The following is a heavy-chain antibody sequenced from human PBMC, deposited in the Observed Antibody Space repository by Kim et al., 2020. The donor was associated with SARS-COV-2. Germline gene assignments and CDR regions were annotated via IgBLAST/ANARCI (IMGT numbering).Heavy chain of an antibody. CDR2: IYYSGST. D-gene: IGHD3-10*01. CDR1: GGSISSGGYY. Sequence: SETLSLTCTVSGGSISSGGYYWSWIRQHPGKGLEWIGYIYYSGSTYYNPSLKSRVTISVDTSKNQFSLKLSSVTAADTAVYYCARDFIFLSGSGSYYTNYYYYGMDVWGQGTTVTVSS. V-gene: IGHV4-31*03. CDR3: ARDFIFLSGSGSYYTNYYYYGMDV. J-gene: IGHJ6*02.